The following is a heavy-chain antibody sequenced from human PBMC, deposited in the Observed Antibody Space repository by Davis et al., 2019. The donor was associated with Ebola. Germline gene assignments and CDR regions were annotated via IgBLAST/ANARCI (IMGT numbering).Heavy chain of an antibody. CDR3: ARPQPGDFWSGYYSRAPGGWFDP. D-gene: IGHD3-3*01. V-gene: IGHV4-39*01. J-gene: IGHJ5*02. CDR1: GGSISSSSYY. Sequence: MPGGSLRLSCTVSGGSISSSSYYWGWIRQPPGKGLEWIGSIYYSGSTYYNPSLKSRVTISVDTSKNQFSLKLSSVTAADTAVYYCARPQPGDFWSGYYSRAPGGWFDPWGQGTLVTVSS. CDR2: IYYSGST.